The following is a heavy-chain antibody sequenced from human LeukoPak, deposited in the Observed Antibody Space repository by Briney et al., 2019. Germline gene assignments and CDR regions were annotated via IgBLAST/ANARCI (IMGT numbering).Heavy chain of an antibody. V-gene: IGHV1-18*01. J-gene: IGHJ4*02. CDR3: AREGGIAVAEGPDY. D-gene: IGHD6-19*01. CDR2: ISAYNGNT. Sequence: ASVKVSCKASGYTFTSYGISWVRQAPGQGLEWMGWISAYNGNTNHAQKLQGRVTMTTDTSTSTAYMELRSLRSDDTAVYYCAREGGIAVAEGPDYWGQGTLVTVSS. CDR1: GYTFTSYG.